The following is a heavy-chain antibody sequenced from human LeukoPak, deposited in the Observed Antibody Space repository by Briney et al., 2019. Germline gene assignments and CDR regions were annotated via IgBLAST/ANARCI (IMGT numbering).Heavy chain of an antibody. J-gene: IGHJ3*02. CDR2: FYYSGST. V-gene: IGHV4-59*01. Sequence: SETLSLTCTVSGGSISSYHWGWIRQPPGKGQEWIGYFYYSGSTNYNPSLKSRVTISVDMSKNQFSLNLSSVTAADTAVYYCARALGSSDYYGGDAFDIWGQGTMVTVSS. CDR1: GGSISSYH. CDR3: ARALGSSDYYGGDAFDI. D-gene: IGHD3-22*01.